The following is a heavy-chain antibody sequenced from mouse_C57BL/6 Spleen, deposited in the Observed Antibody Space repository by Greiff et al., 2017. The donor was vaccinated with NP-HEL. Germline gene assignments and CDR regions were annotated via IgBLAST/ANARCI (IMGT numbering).Heavy chain of an antibody. CDR3: ARHYGYDGYFDV. CDR2: ISSGGSYT. CDR1: GFTFSSYG. V-gene: IGHV5-6*01. D-gene: IGHD2-2*01. J-gene: IGHJ1*03. Sequence: EVQLQESGGDLVKPGGSLKLSCAASGFTFSSYGMSWVRQTPDKRLEWVATISSGGSYTYYPDSVKGRFTISRDNAKNTLYLQMSSLKSEDTAMYYCARHYGYDGYFDVWGTGTTVTVSS.